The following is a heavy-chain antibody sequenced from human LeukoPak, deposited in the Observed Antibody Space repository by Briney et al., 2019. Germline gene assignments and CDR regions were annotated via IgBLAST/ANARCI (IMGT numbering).Heavy chain of an antibody. CDR2: IYSGGST. CDR3: ARAGYYYDSSGYYYVDY. V-gene: IGHV3-53*01. D-gene: IGHD3-22*01. CDR1: GFTVSSNY. Sequence: GGSLRLSCAASGFTVSSNYMSWVRQAPGKGLERVSVIYSGGSTYYADSVKGRFTISRDNSKNTLYLQMNSLRAEDTAVYYCARAGYYYDSSGYYYVDYWGQGTLATVSS. J-gene: IGHJ4*02.